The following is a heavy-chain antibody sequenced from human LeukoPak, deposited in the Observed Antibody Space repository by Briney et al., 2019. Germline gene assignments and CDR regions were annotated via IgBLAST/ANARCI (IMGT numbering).Heavy chain of an antibody. Sequence: GGSLRLSCAASGFTFDDYAMHWVRQAPGKGLEWVSGINWNGGSTGYADSVKGRFTISRDNAKNSLYLQMNSLRAEDTALYYCARGSIAARPNYFDYWGQGTLVTVSS. CDR1: GFTFDDYA. CDR2: INWNGGST. CDR3: ARGSIAARPNYFDY. D-gene: IGHD6-6*01. V-gene: IGHV3-20*04. J-gene: IGHJ4*02.